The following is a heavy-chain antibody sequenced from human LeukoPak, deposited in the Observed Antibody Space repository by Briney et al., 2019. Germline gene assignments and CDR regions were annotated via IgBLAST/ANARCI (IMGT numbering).Heavy chain of an antibody. CDR1: GFTFSSYA. J-gene: IGHJ4*02. Sequence: PGGSLRLSCAASGFTFSSYAMHWVRQAPGKGLEYVSAISSNGGSTYYANSVKGRFTISRDNSKNTLYLQMGSLRAEDMAVYYCARGDYGDYVGDYGGQGTLVTVSS. CDR3: ARGDYGDYVGDY. CDR2: ISSNGGST. V-gene: IGHV3-64*01. D-gene: IGHD4-17*01.